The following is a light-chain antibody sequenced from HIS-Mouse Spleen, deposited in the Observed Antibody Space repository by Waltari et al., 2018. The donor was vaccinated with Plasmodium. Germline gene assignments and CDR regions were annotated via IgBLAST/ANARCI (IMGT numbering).Light chain of an antibody. Sequence: VMTQSPATLSVSPGERATLSCRASPSVSSNLAWYQQKPGQAPRLLIYGASTRATGIPARFSGSGSGTEFTLTISSLQSEDVAVYYCQQYNNWSFTFGPGTKVDIK. CDR1: PSVSSN. V-gene: IGKV3-15*01. CDR3: QQYNNWSFT. J-gene: IGKJ3*01. CDR2: GAS.